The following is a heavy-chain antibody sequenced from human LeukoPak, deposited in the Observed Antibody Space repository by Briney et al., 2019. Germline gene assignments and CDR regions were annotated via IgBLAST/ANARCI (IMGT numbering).Heavy chain of an antibody. CDR1: GFTFSSYA. V-gene: IGHV3-23*01. Sequence: PGGSLRLSCAASGFTFSSYAMSWVRQAPGKGLEWVSAISGSGGRTYYADSVKGRFTISRDNSMNTLYLQMNSLRAEDTSVYYCAKAVYGSGPYYYYYGMDVWGQGTTVTVSS. J-gene: IGHJ6*02. CDR2: ISGSGGRT. D-gene: IGHD3-10*01. CDR3: AKAVYGSGPYYYYYGMDV.